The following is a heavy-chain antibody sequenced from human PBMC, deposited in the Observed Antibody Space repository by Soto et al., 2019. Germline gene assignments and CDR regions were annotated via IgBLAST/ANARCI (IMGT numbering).Heavy chain of an antibody. CDR1: GYTFTRSG. D-gene: IGHD1-20*01. CDR2: ISTYNGDT. Sequence: ASVKVSCKASGYTFTRSGISWVRQAPGQGLEWMGWISTYNGDTNYAQTFQGRVTMTTDTSTSTVYMELRSLRSDDTAVYYCARVNNWNDFDYWGQGTLVTVSS. CDR3: ARVNNWNDFDY. J-gene: IGHJ4*02. V-gene: IGHV1-18*01.